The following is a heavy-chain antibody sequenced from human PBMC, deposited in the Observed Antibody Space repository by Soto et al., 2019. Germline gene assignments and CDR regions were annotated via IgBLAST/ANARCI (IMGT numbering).Heavy chain of an antibody. Sequence: PSDTLSLTCTVSGGSISSGDYYWSWIRQPPGKGLEWIGYIYYSGSTYYNPSLKSRVTISVDTSKNQFSLKLSSVTAADTAVYYCARNRPTYSYDSRGGGVDAWAQGAPLTVS. CDR1: GGSISSGDYY. CDR2: IYYSGST. J-gene: IGHJ5*02. D-gene: IGHD3-22*01. V-gene: IGHV4-30-4*02. CDR3: ARNRPTYSYDSRGGGVDA.